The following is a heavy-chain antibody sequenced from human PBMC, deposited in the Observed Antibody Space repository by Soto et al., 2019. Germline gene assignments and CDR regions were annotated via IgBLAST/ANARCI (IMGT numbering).Heavy chain of an antibody. D-gene: IGHD6-13*01. V-gene: IGHV3-7*03. CDR3: AYSSTPFDY. CDR1: GFTISSYR. J-gene: IGHJ4*02. CDR2: IKQDGSEK. Sequence: GGPLRFSCAASGFTISSYRMSWVRQAPGKWLEWVHNIKQDGSEKYYVESEKGRYTISRENAKNALYLQMNSLKAEDTAVYYCAYSSTPFDYWGQGTLVTVSS.